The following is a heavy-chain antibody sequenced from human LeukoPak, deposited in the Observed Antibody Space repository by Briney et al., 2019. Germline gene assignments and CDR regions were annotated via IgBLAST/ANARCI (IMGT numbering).Heavy chain of an antibody. Sequence: GASVKVSCKASGYTFTGYYMHWVRQAPGQGLEWMGRINPNSGGTNYAQKFQGWVTMTRDTSISTAYMELSRLRSDDTAVYYCARDIHFYGGAGPPHVDTAMGPFEPWGQGTLVTVSS. V-gene: IGHV1-2*04. CDR3: ARDIHFYGGAGPPHVDTAMGPFEP. CDR1: GYTFTGYY. D-gene: IGHD5-18*01. J-gene: IGHJ5*02. CDR2: INPNSGGT.